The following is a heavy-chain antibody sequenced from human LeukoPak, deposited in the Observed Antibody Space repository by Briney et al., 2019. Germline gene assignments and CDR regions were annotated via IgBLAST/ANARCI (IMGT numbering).Heavy chain of an antibody. CDR1: GYTFTGYY. CDR3: ARGLYSNNWFDP. V-gene: IGHV1-3*03. CDR2: INAGNGNT. J-gene: IGHJ5*02. D-gene: IGHD4-11*01. Sequence: ASVKVSCKASGYTFTGYYMHWVRQAPGQRLEWMGWINAGNGNTKYSQEFQGRVTITRDTSASTAYMELSSLRSEDMAVYYCARGLYSNNWFDPWGQGTLVTVSS.